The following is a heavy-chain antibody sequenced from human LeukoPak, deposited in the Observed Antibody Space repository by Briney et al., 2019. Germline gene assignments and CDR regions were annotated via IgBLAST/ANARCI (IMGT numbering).Heavy chain of an antibody. Sequence: PSETLSLTCAVYGGSFSGYYWGWIRQPPGKGLEWIGEINHSGSTNYNPSLKSRVTISVDTSKNQFSLKLSSVTAADTAVYYCARLGGSYLLQHWGQGTLVTVSS. CDR3: ARLGGSYLLQH. J-gene: IGHJ1*01. CDR2: INHSGST. CDR1: GGSFSGYY. V-gene: IGHV4-34*01. D-gene: IGHD1-26*01.